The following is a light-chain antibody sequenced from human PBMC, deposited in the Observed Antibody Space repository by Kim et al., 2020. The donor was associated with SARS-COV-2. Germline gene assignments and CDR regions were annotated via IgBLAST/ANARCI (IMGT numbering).Light chain of an antibody. CDR1: SSDVGGYNY. CDR3: SSYTSSSVV. Sequence: PEQSSTICCTGTSSDVGGYNYVSWYQQHPGKAPKLMIYDVSNRPSGVSNRFSGSKSGNTASLTISGLQAEDEADYYCSSYTSSSVVFGGGTQLTVL. V-gene: IGLV2-14*03. CDR2: DVS. J-gene: IGLJ2*01.